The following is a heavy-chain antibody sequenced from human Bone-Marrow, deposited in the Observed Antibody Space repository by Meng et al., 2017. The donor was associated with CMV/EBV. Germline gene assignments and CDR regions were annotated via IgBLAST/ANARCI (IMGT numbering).Heavy chain of an antibody. CDR3: ASRYCSSTSCYFSKYYYGRDV. CDR1: GGTFSSYA. CDR2: IIPIFGTA. Sequence: SVKVSCKASGGTFSSYAISWVRQAPGQGLEWMGGIIPIFGTANYAQKFQGRVTITTDESTSTAYMELSSLRSEDTAVYYCASRYCSSTSCYFSKYYYGRDVWGQGTTVTVAS. J-gene: IGHJ6*02. D-gene: IGHD2-2*01. V-gene: IGHV1-69*05.